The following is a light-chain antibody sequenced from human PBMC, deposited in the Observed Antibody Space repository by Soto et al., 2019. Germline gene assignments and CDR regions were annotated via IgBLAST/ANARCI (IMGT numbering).Light chain of an antibody. J-gene: IGLJ1*01. CDR2: DVS. Sequence: QSALTQPASVSGSPGQSITISCTGTSSDVGGYNYVSWYQQHPGKAPKLMIYDVSYRPSGVSNRFSGSKSGNTASLTISGLQAEDESDYYCSSYTSNNTQVLGTGTKLTVL. V-gene: IGLV2-14*01. CDR3: SSYTSNNTQV. CDR1: SSDVGGYNY.